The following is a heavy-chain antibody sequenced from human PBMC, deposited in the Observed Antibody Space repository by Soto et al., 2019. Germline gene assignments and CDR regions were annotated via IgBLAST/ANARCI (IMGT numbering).Heavy chain of an antibody. CDR3: AREWGYGMDV. J-gene: IGHJ6*02. V-gene: IGHV3-33*01. CDR2: IWFDGSNE. D-gene: IGHD1-26*01. Sequence: QEQLVQSGGGVVQPGRSLRLSCAASGFNFGRFGMQWVRQAPGKGVEWVSIIWFDGSNEFYADSVKGRFTISRDNSNNTLYLQMNSLRVEDTAVYYCAREWGYGMDVWGQGTAVIVSS. CDR1: GFNFGRFG.